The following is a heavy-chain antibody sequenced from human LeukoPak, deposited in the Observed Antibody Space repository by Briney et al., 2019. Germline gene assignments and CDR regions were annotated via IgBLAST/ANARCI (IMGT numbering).Heavy chain of an antibody. D-gene: IGHD6-19*01. Sequence: ASVKVSCKTSGYNLTTFGITWVRQAPGQGLEWMGWFSPYNGNTNYAQNLQGRVTVTTDSSTNTAYMELRSLRSDDTAVYYCARVLYSSGWYLMDSWGQGTLLTVSS. J-gene: IGHJ5*02. V-gene: IGHV1-18*01. CDR2: FSPYNGNT. CDR1: GYNLTTFG. CDR3: ARVLYSSGWYLMDS.